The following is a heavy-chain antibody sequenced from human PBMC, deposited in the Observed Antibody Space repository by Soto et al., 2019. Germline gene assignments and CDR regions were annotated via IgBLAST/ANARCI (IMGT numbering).Heavy chain of an antibody. V-gene: IGHV3-23*01. CDR2: ISGSGGST. CDR1: GFTFTTNA. CDR3: AKEADISGYYPDY. J-gene: IGHJ4*02. Sequence: LSLSCAASGFTFTTNAMSWVRQAPGKGLEWVSAISGSGGSTYYVDSVKGRFTISRDNSKNTLYLQVNSLRGEDTAVYYCAKEADISGYYPDYWGQGTQVTVSS. D-gene: IGHD3-22*01.